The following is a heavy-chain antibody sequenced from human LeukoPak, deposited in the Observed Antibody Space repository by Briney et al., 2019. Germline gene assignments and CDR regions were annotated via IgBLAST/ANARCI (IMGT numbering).Heavy chain of an antibody. CDR1: GYTFTSYD. D-gene: IGHD5-18*01. CDR2: INPNSGGT. J-gene: IGHJ4*02. CDR3: ARRRYTYGGEFDY. Sequence: GASVKVSCKASGYTFTSYDINWVRQATGQGLEWMGWINPNSGGTNYAQKFQGRVTMTRDTSISTAYMELSRLRSDDTAVYYCARRRYTYGGEFDYWGQGTLVTVSS. V-gene: IGHV1-2*02.